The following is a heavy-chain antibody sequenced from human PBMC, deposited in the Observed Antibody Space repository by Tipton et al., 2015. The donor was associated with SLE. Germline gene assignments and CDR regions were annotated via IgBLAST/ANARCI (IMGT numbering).Heavy chain of an antibody. CDR1: GFTFSSHS. CDR2: ISSSSSTI. V-gene: IGHV3-48*01. J-gene: IGHJ4*02. Sequence: GSLRLSCAASGFTFSSHSMNWVRQAPGKGLEWVSYISSSSSTIDYADSVKGRFTISRDDAKNSLYLQMNSLRAEDPAVYYCASYSSTFGYWGQGTLVTVSS. D-gene: IGHD6-13*01. CDR3: ASYSSTFGY.